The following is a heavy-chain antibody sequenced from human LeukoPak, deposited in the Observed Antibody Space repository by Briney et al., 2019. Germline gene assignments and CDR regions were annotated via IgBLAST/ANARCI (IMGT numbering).Heavy chain of an antibody. CDR3: ARAGIAARLFDY. D-gene: IGHD6-6*01. J-gene: IGHJ4*02. V-gene: IGHV4-34*01. CDR1: GGSFSGYY. Sequence: SETLSLTCAVYGGSFSGYYWSWIRQPPGKGLEWIGEINHSGSTNYNPSLKSRVTISVGTSKNQFSLKLSSVTAADTAVYYCARAGIAARLFDYWGQGTLVTVSS. CDR2: INHSGST.